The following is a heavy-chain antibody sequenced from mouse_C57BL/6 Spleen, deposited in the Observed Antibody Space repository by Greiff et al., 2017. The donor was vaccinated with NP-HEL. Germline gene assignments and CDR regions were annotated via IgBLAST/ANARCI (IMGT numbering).Heavy chain of an antibody. V-gene: IGHV1-50*01. CDR3: ARGFKIATVVATGYFDY. CDR2: IDPSDSYT. J-gene: IGHJ2*01. Sequence: VQLQQPGAELVKPGASVKLSCKASGYTFTSYWMQWVNQRPGQGLEWIGEIDPSDSYTNYNQKFKGKATLTVDTSSSTAYMQLSSLTSEDSAVYYCARGFKIATVVATGYFDYWGQGTTLTVSS. D-gene: IGHD1-1*01. CDR1: GYTFTSYW.